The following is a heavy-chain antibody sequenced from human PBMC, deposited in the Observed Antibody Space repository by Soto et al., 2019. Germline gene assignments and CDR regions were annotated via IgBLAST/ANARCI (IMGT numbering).Heavy chain of an antibody. D-gene: IGHD2-15*01. CDR1: GYMFSSHG. Sequence: QVQLLQSGAEGKEPGASVKVSCKTSGYMFSSHGLYWVRQAPGQGLEWMGWISPKSGDTNYVQSLQGRLTLSTDTSTSTAYLELRSLTSDDTAVYYCGREAGDSDWSFDLWGRGTPVTVSS. V-gene: IGHV1-18*01. CDR2: ISPKSGDT. J-gene: IGHJ2*01. CDR3: GREAGDSDWSFDL.